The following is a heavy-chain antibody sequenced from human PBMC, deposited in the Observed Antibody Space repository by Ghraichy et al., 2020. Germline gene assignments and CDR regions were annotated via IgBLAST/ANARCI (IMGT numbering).Heavy chain of an antibody. CDR2: ISGSGGST. D-gene: IGHD6-13*01. Sequence: GSLRLSCAASGFTFSSYAMSWVRQAPGKGLEWVSAISGSGGSTYYADSVKGRFTISRDNSKNTLYLQMNSLRAEDTAVYYCAKSLTAAAGANYYYGMDVWGQGTTVTVSS. J-gene: IGHJ6*02. CDR1: GFTFSSYA. V-gene: IGHV3-23*01. CDR3: AKSLTAAAGANYYYGMDV.